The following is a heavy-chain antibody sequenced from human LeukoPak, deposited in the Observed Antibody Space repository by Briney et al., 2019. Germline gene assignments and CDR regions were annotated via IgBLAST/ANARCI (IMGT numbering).Heavy chain of an antibody. Sequence: SETLSLTCSVSGGSNYWSWIRQPPGTGLEWIGYIHNSGSTNYNTSLKSRVTISIDTSYNQLSLRLNSVTAADTAVYYCARHSNWNAGVDWFDPWGQGTLVTVSS. J-gene: IGHJ5*02. V-gene: IGHV4-59*08. CDR1: GGSNY. CDR3: ARHSNWNAGVDWFDP. CDR2: IHNSGST. D-gene: IGHD1-20*01.